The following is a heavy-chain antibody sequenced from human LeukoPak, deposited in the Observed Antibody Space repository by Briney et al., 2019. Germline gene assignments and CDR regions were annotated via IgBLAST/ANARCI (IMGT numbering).Heavy chain of an antibody. J-gene: IGHJ3*02. CDR1: GFTFDDYA. V-gene: IGHV3-9*01. D-gene: IGHD6-19*01. Sequence: TGRSLRLSCAASGFTFDDYAMHWVRQVPGKGLEWVSGISWNSGGIGYADSVKGRFTISRDNAKKSLYLQMNSLRPEDTALFYCAKDIGVSGPFDAFDIWGQGTMVTVSS. CDR2: ISWNSGGI. CDR3: AKDIGVSGPFDAFDI.